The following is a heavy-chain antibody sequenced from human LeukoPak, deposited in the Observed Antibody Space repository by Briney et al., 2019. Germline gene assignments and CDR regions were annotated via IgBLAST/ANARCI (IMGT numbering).Heavy chain of an antibody. J-gene: IGHJ6*02. Sequence: GGSLRLSCAASGFTFSSYSMNWARQAPGKGLEWVSSISSSSSYIYYADSVKGRFTISRDNAKNSLYLQMNSLRAEDTAVYYCARDGCDILTGVDYYYYYGMDAWGQGTTVTVSS. D-gene: IGHD3-9*01. CDR3: ARDGCDILTGVDYYYYYGMDA. V-gene: IGHV3-21*01. CDR2: ISSSSSYI. CDR1: GFTFSSYS.